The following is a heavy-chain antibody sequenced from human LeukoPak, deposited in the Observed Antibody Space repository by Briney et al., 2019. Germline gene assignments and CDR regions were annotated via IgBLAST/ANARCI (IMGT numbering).Heavy chain of an antibody. CDR2: IYYSGST. CDR3: ARDSARSIAADWGFDP. J-gene: IGHJ5*02. V-gene: IGHV4-31*03. Sequence: SQTLSLTCTVSGGSISSGGYYWSWIRQHPGKGLGWIGYIYYSGSTYYNPSLKSRVTISVDTSKNQFSLKLSSVTAADTAVYYCARDSARSIAADWGFDPWGQGTLVTVSS. CDR1: GGSISSGGYY. D-gene: IGHD6-6*01.